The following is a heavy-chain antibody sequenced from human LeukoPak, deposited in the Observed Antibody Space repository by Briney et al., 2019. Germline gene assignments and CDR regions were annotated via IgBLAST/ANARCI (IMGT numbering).Heavy chain of an antibody. Sequence: AGGSLRLSCAASGFTFSSYAMHWVRQAPGKGLEWVALISYDESNTFYADSVKGRFTISRDNSKNTLYLQMNSLRVEDTAVYYCARETPDSSGWDWGQGTLVTVSS. CDR2: ISYDESNT. V-gene: IGHV3-30*04. D-gene: IGHD6-19*01. J-gene: IGHJ4*02. CDR3: ARETPDSSGWD. CDR1: GFTFSSYA.